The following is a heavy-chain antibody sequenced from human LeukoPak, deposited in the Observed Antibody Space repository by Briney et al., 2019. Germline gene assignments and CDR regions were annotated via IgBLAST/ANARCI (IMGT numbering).Heavy chain of an antibody. V-gene: IGHV1-46*01. J-gene: IGHJ6*03. Sequence: ASVKVSCKASGYSFTIYYMHCVRQAPGQGREWMGIINPSGGSTSYAQKFQGRVTMTRDMSTSTVYMELSSLRSDDTAVYYCARAMKPYPVRNYYYYYMDVWGKGTTVTVSS. CDR3: ARAMKPYPVRNYYYYYMDV. CDR1: GYSFTIYY. D-gene: IGHD3-3*01. CDR2: INPSGGST.